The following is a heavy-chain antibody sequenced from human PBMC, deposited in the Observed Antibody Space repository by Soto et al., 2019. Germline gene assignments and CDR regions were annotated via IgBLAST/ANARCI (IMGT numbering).Heavy chain of an antibody. CDR2: ISYDGSNK. CDR1: GFTFSSYA. CDR3: ARSPRKYYDFWSGYENYYYYGMDV. V-gene: IGHV3-30-3*01. Sequence: GGSLRLSCAASGFTFSSYAMHWVRQAPGKGLEWVAVISYDGSNKYYADSVKGRFTISRDNSKNTLYLQMNSLRAEDTAVYYCARSPRKYYDFWSGYENYYYYGMDVWGQGTTVTVSS. J-gene: IGHJ6*02. D-gene: IGHD3-3*01.